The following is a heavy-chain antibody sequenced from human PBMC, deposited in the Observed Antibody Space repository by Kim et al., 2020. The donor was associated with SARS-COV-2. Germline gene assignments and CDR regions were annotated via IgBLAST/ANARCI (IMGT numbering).Heavy chain of an antibody. J-gene: IGHJ4*02. D-gene: IGHD3-16*01. CDR2: ISYDGSNK. Sequence: GGSLRLSCAASGFTFSSYAMHWVRQAPGKGLEWVAVISYDGSNKYYADSVKGRFTISRDNSKNTLYLQMNSLRAEDTAVYYCARELVGRFEAFDYWGQGTLVTVSS. CDR1: GFTFSSYA. V-gene: IGHV3-30*04. CDR3: ARELVGRFEAFDY.